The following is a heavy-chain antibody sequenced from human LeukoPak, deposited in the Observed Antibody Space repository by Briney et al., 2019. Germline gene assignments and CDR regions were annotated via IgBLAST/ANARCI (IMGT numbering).Heavy chain of an antibody. CDR1: AYSISSGYY. D-gene: IGHD5-12*01. CDR3: ARSRGYSGYVWFDP. Sequence: SETLSLTCTVSAYSISSGYYWGWIRQPPGKGLEWIGSIYHSGNTYYNPSLKSRVTISVDTSKNQFSLKLSSVTAADTAVYYRARSRGYSGYVWFDPWGQGTLVTVSS. V-gene: IGHV4-38-2*02. CDR2: IYHSGNT. J-gene: IGHJ5*02.